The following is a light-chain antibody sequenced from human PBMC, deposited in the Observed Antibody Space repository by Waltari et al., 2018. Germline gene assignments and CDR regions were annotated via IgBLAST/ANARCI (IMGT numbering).Light chain of an antibody. CDR2: KAS. CDR3: QQYNSYSLLS. V-gene: IGKV1-5*03. J-gene: IGKJ4*01. CDR1: QSIRTW. Sequence: DIQMTQSPSTLSASVGDRVIFSCRARQSIRTWLAWYQQKPGKAPKLLIYKASTLESGVPSRFSGSGSGTEFTLTISSLQPEDFATYYCQQYNSYSLLSFGGGTKVEIK.